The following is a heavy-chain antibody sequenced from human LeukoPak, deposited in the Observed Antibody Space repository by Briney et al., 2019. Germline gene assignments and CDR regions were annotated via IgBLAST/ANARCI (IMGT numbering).Heavy chain of an antibody. CDR1: GFTFSSYW. CDR3: ARLGRRYSYAVGGDFDY. V-gene: IGHV3-7*01. D-gene: IGHD5-18*01. Sequence: PGGSLRLSCAASGFTFSSYWMSWVRQAPGKGLEWVANIKQDGSEKYYVDSVKGRFTISRDNAKNSLYLQMNSLRAEDTAVYYCARLGRRYSYAVGGDFDYWGQGTLVTVSS. CDR2: IKQDGSEK. J-gene: IGHJ4*02.